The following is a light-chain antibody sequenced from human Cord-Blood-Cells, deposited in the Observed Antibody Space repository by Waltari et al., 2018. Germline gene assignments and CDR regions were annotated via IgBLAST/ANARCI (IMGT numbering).Light chain of an antibody. Sequence: QSALTQPASVSGSPRQSIPISCTGTSSHVGGYNYVSWYQQHPGKAPKLMIYDVSNRPSGVSNRFSGSKSGNTASLTISGLQAEDEADYYCSSYTSSSTLVFGTGTKVTVL. CDR2: DVS. V-gene: IGLV2-14*01. J-gene: IGLJ1*01. CDR1: SSHVGGYNY. CDR3: SSYTSSSTLV.